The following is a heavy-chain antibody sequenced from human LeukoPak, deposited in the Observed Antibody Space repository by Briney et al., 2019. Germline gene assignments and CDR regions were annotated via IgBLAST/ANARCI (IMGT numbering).Heavy chain of an antibody. J-gene: IGHJ6*03. CDR2: IYYSGST. Sequence: PSETLSLTCTVSGGSISSYYWSWIRQPPGKGLEWIGYIYYSGSTNYNPSLKSRVTISVDTSKNQFSLKLSSVTAADTAVYYCARTLGSSGSYPKYYYYYMDVWGKGTTVTVSS. CDR1: GGSISSYY. D-gene: IGHD3-10*01. CDR3: ARTLGSSGSYPKYYYYYMDV. V-gene: IGHV4-59*01.